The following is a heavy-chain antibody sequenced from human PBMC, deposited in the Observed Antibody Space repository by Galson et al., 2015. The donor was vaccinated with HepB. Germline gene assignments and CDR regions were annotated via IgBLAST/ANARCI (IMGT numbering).Heavy chain of an antibody. D-gene: IGHD3-10*01. V-gene: IGHV3-74*01. Sequence: SLRLSCAASGFTFSRYWMHWVRQAPGKGLAWVSRINSDGRSTSYADSVKGRFTISRDNAKNTMYLQMNSLRAEDTAVYYCARDQVLWFGSDEGGMDVWGQGTTVTVSS. CDR3: ARDQVLWFGSDEGGMDV. CDR1: GFTFSRYW. CDR2: INSDGRST. J-gene: IGHJ6*02.